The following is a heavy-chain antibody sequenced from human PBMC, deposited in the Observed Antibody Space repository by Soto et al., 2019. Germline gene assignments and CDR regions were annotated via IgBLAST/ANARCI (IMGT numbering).Heavy chain of an antibody. V-gene: IGHV1-8*01. CDR2: MNPNSGNT. J-gene: IGHJ6*02. Sequence: ASVKVSCKASGYTFTSYDINWVRQATGQGLEWMGWMNPNSGNTGYAQKFQGRVTMTRNTSISTAYMELSSLRSEDTAVYYCARGVNYFWSVSYYYYGMDVWGQGTTVTVSS. CDR3: ARGVNYFWSVSYYYYGMDV. CDR1: GYTFTSYD. D-gene: IGHD3-3*01.